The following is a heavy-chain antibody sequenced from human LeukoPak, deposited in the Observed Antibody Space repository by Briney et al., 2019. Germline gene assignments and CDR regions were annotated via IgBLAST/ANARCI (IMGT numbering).Heavy chain of an antibody. Sequence: PGGSLRLSCAASGFTFSDHAMGWVRQAPGKGLEWVSGISGTARSAYYTDSVKGRFTVSRENSKKTLYLQMSSLRAEDTAVYYCVKDVLRLNYGYFDLWGRGTLVTVSS. D-gene: IGHD2-21*01. CDR3: VKDVLRLNYGYFDL. V-gene: IGHV3-23*01. CDR1: GFTFSDHA. J-gene: IGHJ2*01. CDR2: ISGTARSA.